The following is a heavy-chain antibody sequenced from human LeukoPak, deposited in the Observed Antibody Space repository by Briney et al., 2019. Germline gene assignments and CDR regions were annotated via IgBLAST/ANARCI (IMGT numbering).Heavy chain of an antibody. V-gene: IGHV3-48*01. Sequence: PGGSLRLSCAASGFTFSSYEMNWVRQAPGKGLEWGSYISFRSATIHYADSVKGRFTISRDNAKNSLYLQLNSLRAEDTALYYCARDTHYYGSGSPAFDLWGRGTMVTVSS. J-gene: IGHJ3*01. CDR2: ISFRSATI. CDR3: ARDTHYYGSGSPAFDL. D-gene: IGHD3-10*01. CDR1: GFTFSSYE.